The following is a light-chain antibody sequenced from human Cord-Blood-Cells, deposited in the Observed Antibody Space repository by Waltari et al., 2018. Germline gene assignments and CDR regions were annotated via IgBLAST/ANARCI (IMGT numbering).Light chain of an antibody. CDR1: SSDVGGCNY. CDR3: SSYTRSSTWV. CDR2: DVS. J-gene: IGLJ3*02. V-gene: IGLV2-14*01. Sequence: QSALTQPASVSGSPGQSITISCTGTSSDVGGCNYVSWYQQHPGKAPKHMTNDVSKRPSGVSNRFSASKSGNTASVTISGLQAEDEADYYCSSYTRSSTWVFGGGTKLTVL.